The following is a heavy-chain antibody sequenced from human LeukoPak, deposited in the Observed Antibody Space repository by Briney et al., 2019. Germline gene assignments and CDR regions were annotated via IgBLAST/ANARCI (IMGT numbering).Heavy chain of an antibody. D-gene: IGHD5-24*01. J-gene: IGHJ5*02. CDR3: ARGAGSDGRDWFDP. CDR2: MNANSGNT. V-gene: IGHV1-8*01. Sequence: ASVKVSCKASGYTFTNNDINWVRQATGQGLEWMGWMNANSGNTGYPQKFQGRVSMTRDTSISTAYMELSSLRSEDTAVYYCARGAGSDGRDWFDPWGQGTLVTVSS. CDR1: GYTFTNND.